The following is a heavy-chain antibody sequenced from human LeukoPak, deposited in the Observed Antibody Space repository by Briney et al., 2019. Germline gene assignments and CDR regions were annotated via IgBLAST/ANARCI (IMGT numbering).Heavy chain of an antibody. CDR1: GGSIFSYY. Sequence: SETLSLTCTVSGGSIFSYYWSWFRQPPGKGLEWIGYIYTSGSTNYDPSLKSRVTISIDTSKNQFSLRLSSVTAADTAVYYCARHGYYYYMDVWGKGATVTVSS. V-gene: IGHV4-4*09. CDR3: ARHGYYYYMDV. J-gene: IGHJ6*03. CDR2: IYTSGST.